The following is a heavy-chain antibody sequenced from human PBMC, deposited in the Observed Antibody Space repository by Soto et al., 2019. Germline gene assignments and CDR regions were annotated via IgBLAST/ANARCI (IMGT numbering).Heavy chain of an antibody. CDR2: INPSVGSP. J-gene: IGHJ6*02. CDR1: GYTFTNHF. Sequence: QAQLVQSGAAGKRPGASVKVSCKASGYTFTNHFIHWVRQAPGRGLEWMGIINPSVGSPTYAQKFQGRISMTRDTSARTLYMELSSLRSEDTAVYYCARSDYGLDVWGQGTTVTVSS. CDR3: ARSDYGLDV. V-gene: IGHV1-46*01.